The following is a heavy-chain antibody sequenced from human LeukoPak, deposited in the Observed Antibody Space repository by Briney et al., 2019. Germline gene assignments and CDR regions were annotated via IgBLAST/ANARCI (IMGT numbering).Heavy chain of an antibody. V-gene: IGHV4-38-2*02. Sequence: PSETLSLTCAVSGYSISSGYYWGWIRQHPGMGLEWIGSIYHSGSTYYNPSLKSRVTISVDTSKHQFSLKLSSVTAADTAVYYCAREDIVLMVYATHYFDYWGQGTLVTVSS. CDR2: IYHSGST. CDR1: GYSISSGYY. CDR3: AREDIVLMVYATHYFDY. J-gene: IGHJ4*02. D-gene: IGHD2-8*01.